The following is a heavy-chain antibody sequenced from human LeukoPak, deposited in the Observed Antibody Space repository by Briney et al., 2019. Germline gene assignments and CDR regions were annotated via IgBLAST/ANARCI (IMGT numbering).Heavy chain of an antibody. CDR3: ARAGGGSSSWPYFDY. Sequence: GGSLRLSCAASGFTVSSNYMSWVRQAPGKGLEWVSVIYGGGSTYYADSVKGRFTISRHNSKNTLYLQMNSLRAEDTAVYYCARAGGGSSSWPYFDYWGQGTLVTVSS. V-gene: IGHV3-53*04. D-gene: IGHD6-13*01. J-gene: IGHJ4*02. CDR2: IYGGGST. CDR1: GFTVSSNY.